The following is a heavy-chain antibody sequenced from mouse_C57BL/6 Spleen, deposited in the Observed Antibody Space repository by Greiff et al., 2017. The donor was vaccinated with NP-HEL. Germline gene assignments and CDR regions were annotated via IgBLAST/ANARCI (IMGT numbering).Heavy chain of an antibody. V-gene: IGHV1-64*01. CDR2: IHPNSGST. D-gene: IGHD2-2*01. CDR1: GYTFTSYW. J-gene: IGHJ1*03. CDR3: ARQGVMVTSNWYFDV. Sequence: VQLQQPGAELVKPGASVKLSCKASGYTFTSYWMHWVKQRPGQGLEWIGMIHPNSGSTNYNEKFKSKATLTVDKSSSTAYMQLSSLTSEDSAVYYCARQGVMVTSNWYFDVWGTGTTVTVSS.